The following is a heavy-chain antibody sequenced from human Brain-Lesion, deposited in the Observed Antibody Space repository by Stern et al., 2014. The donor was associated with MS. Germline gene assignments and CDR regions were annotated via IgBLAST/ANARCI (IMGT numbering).Heavy chain of an antibody. CDR2: INPNTGGS. J-gene: IGHJ6*02. V-gene: IGHV1-2*02. Sequence: VQLLESGAEVKKPGASVKVSCKTSGYIFTGYSIHWVRQAPGQGLEWMASINPNTGGSKYAQKFTARANMTRDTSSRTAYAGLSSLTSDDTAVYYCARDQRGITIFGVVTDYYYLGMDVWGQGTTVTVSS. CDR1: GYIFTGYS. CDR3: ARDQRGITIFGVVTDYYYLGMDV. D-gene: IGHD3-3*01.